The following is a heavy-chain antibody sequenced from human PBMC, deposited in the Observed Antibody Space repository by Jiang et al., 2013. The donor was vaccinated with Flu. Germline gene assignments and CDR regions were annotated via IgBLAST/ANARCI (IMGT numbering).Heavy chain of an antibody. V-gene: IGHV4-38-2*02. CDR3: ARDKMMYYFDSSGPYYFDH. J-gene: IGHJ4*02. CDR1: GYTINTGYY. CDR2: IYHSGMT. Sequence: GSGLVKPSETLSLICAVSGYTINTGYYWGWIRQSPGKGLEWIGSIYHSGMTYYNPSLKSRVTMSVDTSKNQFSLKLTSVTAADTAVYYCARDKMMYYFDSSGPYYFDHWGQGILVTVSS. D-gene: IGHD3-22*01.